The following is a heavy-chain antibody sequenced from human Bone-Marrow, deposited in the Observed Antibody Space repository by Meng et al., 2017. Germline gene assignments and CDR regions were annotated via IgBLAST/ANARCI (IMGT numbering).Heavy chain of an antibody. V-gene: IGHV1-2*06. CDR2: INPNTGGT. CDR3: ARDSRGIAAAGPFDY. D-gene: IGHD6-13*01. J-gene: IGHJ4*02. Sequence: ASVKVSCKASGYTFTAYYMHWVRQAPGQGLEWMGRINPNTGGTKYAQRFQGRVTLTRDRSITTVYMELSRLRSDDSATYYCARDSRGIAAAGPFDYWGQGTLVTVSS. CDR1: GYTFTAYY.